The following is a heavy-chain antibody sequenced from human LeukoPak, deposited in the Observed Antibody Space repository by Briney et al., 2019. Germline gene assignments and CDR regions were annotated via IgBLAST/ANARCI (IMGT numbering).Heavy chain of an antibody. Sequence: PGGSLRLSCAVSGFRVSDYYMSWVRQAPGKGLEWVGLIRDSGEAFYADFARGRFAISRDESENTLYLQMNSLRVEDTAVYYCARAPRPAYWSGYCEYWGQGTLVTVSS. CDR3: ARAPRPAYWSGYCEY. CDR2: IRDSGEA. CDR1: GFRVSDYY. V-gene: IGHV3-66*02. D-gene: IGHD3-3*01. J-gene: IGHJ4*02.